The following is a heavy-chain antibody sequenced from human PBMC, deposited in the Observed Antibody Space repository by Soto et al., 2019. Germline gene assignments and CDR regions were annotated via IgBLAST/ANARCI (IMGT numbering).Heavy chain of an antibody. CDR3: ARADKAMAWYGLDV. D-gene: IGHD5-18*01. CDR2: ISAYNGNT. CDR1: GYTFTSYV. J-gene: IGHJ6*01. V-gene: IGHV1-18*01. Sequence: QVQLVQSGAEVKKPGASVKVSCKASGYTFTSYVISWGRQAPAQGLEWMGWISAYNGNTNYAQKLRGRVTMTTDTSSSTAYMELSSLRADDTAVYYCARADKAMAWYGLDVWGQGTTGTV.